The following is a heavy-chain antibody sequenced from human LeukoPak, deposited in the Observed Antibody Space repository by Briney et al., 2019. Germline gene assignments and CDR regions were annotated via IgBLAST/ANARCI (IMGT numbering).Heavy chain of an antibody. V-gene: IGHV3-7*04. J-gene: IGHJ4*02. D-gene: IGHD6-19*01. CDR2: IKPDGSEK. CDR3: ARDRPSGWYLQYYFNH. Sequence: GGSLRLSCVVSGFTFSNYWMSWVRQAPGKGLEWVANIKPDGSEKNYVDSVKGRFTISRDNAKNSLYLQMNSLRAEDTAVYYCARDRPSGWYLQYYFNHWGQGNLVTVSS. CDR1: GFTFSNYW.